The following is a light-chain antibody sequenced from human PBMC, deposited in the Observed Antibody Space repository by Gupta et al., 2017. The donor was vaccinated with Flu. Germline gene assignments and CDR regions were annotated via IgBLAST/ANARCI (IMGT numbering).Light chain of an antibody. J-gene: IGKJ5*01. Sequence: EIVLTQSPATLSLSPGERATLSCRASQSVSSYLAWYQQKPGRAPRLLIYDASKRAAGIPARFGGSGSGTEFTLTISSLQAEDFAVYYCQQRNERPITFDQGTPMEIK. CDR2: DAS. CDR1: QSVSSY. V-gene: IGKV3-11*01. CDR3: QQRNERPIT.